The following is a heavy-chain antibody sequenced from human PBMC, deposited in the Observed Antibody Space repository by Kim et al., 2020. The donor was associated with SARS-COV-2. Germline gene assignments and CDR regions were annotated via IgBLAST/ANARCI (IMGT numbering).Heavy chain of an antibody. CDR1: GYSFTSYW. CDR3: ASGRIYYDILTGYSGYYYGMDV. V-gene: IGHV5-10-1*01. Sequence: GESLKISRKGSGYSFTSYWISWVRQMPGKGLEWMGRIDPSDSYTNYRPSLQGHVTISADKSISTAYLQWSSLKASDTAMYYCASGRIYYDILTGYSGYYYGMDVWGQGTTVTVSS. D-gene: IGHD3-9*01. CDR2: IDPSDSYT. J-gene: IGHJ6*02.